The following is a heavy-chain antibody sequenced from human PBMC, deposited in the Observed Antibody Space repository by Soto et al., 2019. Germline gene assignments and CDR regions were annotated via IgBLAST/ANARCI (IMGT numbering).Heavy chain of an antibody. Sequence: QAQLVQSGAGVKEPGASVKVSCKASGYSFTTSGITWVRQAPGQGLEWMGWISTYNGNTNYAQKLQDRVTLTTDTSTSTAYMELRSLRSDDTAVYYGARRLYGDYDYWGQGTLVTVSS. J-gene: IGHJ4*02. CDR2: ISTYNGNT. D-gene: IGHD4-17*01. V-gene: IGHV1-18*01. CDR1: GYSFTTSG. CDR3: ARRLYGDYDY.